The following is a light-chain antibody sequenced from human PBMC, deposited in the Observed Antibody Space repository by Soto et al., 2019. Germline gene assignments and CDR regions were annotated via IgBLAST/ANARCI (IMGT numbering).Light chain of an antibody. J-gene: IGKJ1*01. CDR2: GAS. CDR3: QQYAGT. CDR1: ENVRTF. Sequence: EVVLTQSPSTLSFSPVERSTLSCRASENVRTFVDWYQQKPGQAPRLLIHGASNRATGIPDRFSGSGSGTDFTLTISRLEPEDFAVYYCQQYAGTFGQGTKVDIK. V-gene: IGKV3-11*01.